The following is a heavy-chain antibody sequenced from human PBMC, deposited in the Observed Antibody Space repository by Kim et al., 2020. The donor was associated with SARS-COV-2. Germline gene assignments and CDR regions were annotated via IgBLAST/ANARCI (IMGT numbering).Heavy chain of an antibody. Sequence: STTYTPSLKSRVTISVDTSKNQFSLKLSSVTAADTAVYYCARGVSDAFDIWGQGTMVTVSS. CDR2: ST. J-gene: IGHJ3*02. CDR3: ARGVSDAFDI. V-gene: IGHV4-34*01.